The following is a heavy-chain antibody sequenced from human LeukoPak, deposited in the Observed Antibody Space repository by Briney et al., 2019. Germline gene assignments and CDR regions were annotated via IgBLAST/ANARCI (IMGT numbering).Heavy chain of an antibody. D-gene: IGHD3-22*01. V-gene: IGHV4-39*01. Sequence: PSETLSLTCTVSGGSISSSSYYWGWIRQPPGKGLEWIGRIYYSGSTYYNPSLKSRVTISVDTSKNQFSLKLSSVTAADTAVYYCARQMRGYYYDSSGHFDYWGQGTLVTVSS. CDR1: GGSISSSSYY. CDR2: IYYSGST. J-gene: IGHJ4*02. CDR3: ARQMRGYYYDSSGHFDY.